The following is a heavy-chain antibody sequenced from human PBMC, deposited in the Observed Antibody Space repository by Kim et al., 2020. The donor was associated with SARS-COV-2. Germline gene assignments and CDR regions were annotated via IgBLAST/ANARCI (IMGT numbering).Heavy chain of an antibody. CDR1: GGTFSSYG. D-gene: IGHD3-10*01. Sequence: SVKVSCKASGGTFSSYGISWVRQAPGQGLEWMGVIIPMVPTTNYAQRFQGRVTITADESTTTAYMELSSLRSEDTAVYYCATDLGGIMVGGVPRPYFFDFWGQGTLVTVSS. CDR3: ATDLGGIMVGGVPRPYFFDF. CDR2: IIPMVPTT. J-gene: IGHJ4*02. V-gene: IGHV1-69*13.